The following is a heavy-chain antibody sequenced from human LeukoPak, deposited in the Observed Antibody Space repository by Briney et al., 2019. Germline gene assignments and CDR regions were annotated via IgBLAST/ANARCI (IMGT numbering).Heavy chain of an antibody. V-gene: IGHV4-31*03. CDR3: ARDGGFWSGYHYFDY. J-gene: IGHJ4*02. CDR1: GGSISSGGYY. Sequence: MASQTLSLTCTVSGGSISSGGYYWSWLRQHPGKGLEWIGYIYYSGSTYYNPSLKSRVTISVDTSKNQFSLKLSSVTAADTAVYYCARDGGFWSGYHYFDYWGQGTLVTVSS. CDR2: IYYSGST. D-gene: IGHD3-3*01.